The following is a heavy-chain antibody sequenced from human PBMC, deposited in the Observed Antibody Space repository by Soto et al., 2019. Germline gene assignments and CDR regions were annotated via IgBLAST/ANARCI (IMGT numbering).Heavy chain of an antibody. Sequence: PSETLSLTCAVYGGSFSCYYWSWIRQPPGKGLEWIGEINHSGSTNYNPSLKSRVTISVDTSKNQFSLKLSSVTAADTAVYYCARAGNHYSSSWYRASFWFDPWGQGTLVTVSS. D-gene: IGHD6-13*01. V-gene: IGHV4-34*01. CDR2: INHSGST. J-gene: IGHJ5*02. CDR3: ARAGNHYSSSWYRASFWFDP. CDR1: GGSFSCYY.